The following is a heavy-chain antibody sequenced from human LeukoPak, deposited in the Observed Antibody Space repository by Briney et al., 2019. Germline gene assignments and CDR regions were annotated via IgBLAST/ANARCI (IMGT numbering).Heavy chain of an antibody. CDR1: GGTFSSYA. CDR2: IIPIFGTA. J-gene: IGHJ4*02. Sequence: ASVKVSCKASGGTFSSYAISWVRQAPGQGLEWMGGIIPIFGTANYAQKFQGRVTITADESTSTAYMELSSLRSEDTAVYYCARNGGDFWSGYVDYWGQGTLVTVSS. D-gene: IGHD3-3*01. V-gene: IGHV1-69*13. CDR3: ARNGGDFWSGYVDY.